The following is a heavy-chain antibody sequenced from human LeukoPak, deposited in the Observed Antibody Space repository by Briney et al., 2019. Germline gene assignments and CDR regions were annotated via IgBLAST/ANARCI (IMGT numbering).Heavy chain of an antibody. J-gene: IGHJ4*02. CDR1: GFTFSSYD. D-gene: IGHD3-22*01. CDR3: ARGDSSGYYYGHYYFDY. V-gene: IGHV3-13*01. CDR2: IGTAGDT. Sequence: GGSLRLSCAASGFTFSSYDMHWVRQATGKGLEWVSAIGTAGDTYYPGSVKGRFTISRENAKNSLYLQMNSLRAGDTAVYYCARGDSSGYYYGHYYFDYWGQGTLVTVSS.